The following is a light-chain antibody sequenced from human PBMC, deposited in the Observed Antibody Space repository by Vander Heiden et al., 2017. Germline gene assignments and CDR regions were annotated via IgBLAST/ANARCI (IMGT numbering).Light chain of an antibody. CDR1: RDISNY. J-gene: IGKJ2*01. CDR3: QQYDNLPSTA. CDR2: DAS. Sequence: DIQMTQSPSSLSASVGDRVTITCQASRDISNYLNWYQQKPGKAPKLLIYDASNLETGVPSRFSGSGSGTDFTFTISSLQPEDIATYYCQQYDNLPSTAFGQGTKLEIK. V-gene: IGKV1-33*01.